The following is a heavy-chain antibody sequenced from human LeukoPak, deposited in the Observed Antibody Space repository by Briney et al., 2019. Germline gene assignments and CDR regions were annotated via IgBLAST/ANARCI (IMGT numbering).Heavy chain of an antibody. J-gene: IGHJ4*02. Sequence: SETLSLTCTVSGGSTSSYYWNWIRQPPGKGLEWIGYIYYSVSTNYNPSLKSRVTISVDTSKNQFSLKLSSVTAADTAVYYCAREARGRPFDYWGQGTLVTVSS. CDR2: IYYSVST. CDR3: AREARGRPFDY. V-gene: IGHV4-59*01. D-gene: IGHD6-6*01. CDR1: GGSTSSYY.